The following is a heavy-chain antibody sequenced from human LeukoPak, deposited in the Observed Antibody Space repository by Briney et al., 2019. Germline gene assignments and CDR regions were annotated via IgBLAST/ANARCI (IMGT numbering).Heavy chain of an antibody. V-gene: IGHV3-23*01. Sequence: PGGSLRLSCAASGFTFSSYAMSWVRQAPGKGLEWVSAISGSGGSTYYADSVKGRFTISRDNSKNTLYLQMNSLRAEDTAVYYCAKGPFGFGELFTAFDIWGQGTMVTVSS. CDR2: ISGSGGST. D-gene: IGHD3-10*01. CDR3: AKGPFGFGELFTAFDI. CDR1: GFTFSSYA. J-gene: IGHJ3*02.